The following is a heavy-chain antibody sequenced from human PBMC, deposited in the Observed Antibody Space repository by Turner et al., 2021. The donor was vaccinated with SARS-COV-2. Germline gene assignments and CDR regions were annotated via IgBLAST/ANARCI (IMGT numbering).Heavy chain of an antibody. D-gene: IGHD6-6*01. J-gene: IGHJ4*02. V-gene: IGHV1-2*07. CDR3: ARVSSLSYYFDY. CDR2: INPNSGGT. Sequence: QVQLVQSGAEVKKPGASVKVSCKASGYTFTGYYMYWVRRAPGQGLEWMGWINPNSGGTNCAHKFQGRVTMTRDTSISTAYMELSRLRSDDTAVYYCARVSSLSYYFDYWGQGTLVTVSS. CDR1: GYTFTGYY.